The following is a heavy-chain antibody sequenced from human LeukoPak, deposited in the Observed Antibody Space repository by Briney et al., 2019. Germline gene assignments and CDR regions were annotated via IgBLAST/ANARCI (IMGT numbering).Heavy chain of an antibody. CDR2: IKQDGSEK. Sequence: GGSLRLSCAASGFSFSSYWMTWVRQAPGKGLEWVANIKQDGSEKYYVDSVMGRFTISRDNAKNSLNLQMNSLRAEDTAVYYCARMSTSSWYVCDYWGQGTLVTVSS. V-gene: IGHV3-7*01. CDR3: ARMSTSSWYVCDY. D-gene: IGHD6-13*01. J-gene: IGHJ4*02. CDR1: GFSFSSYW.